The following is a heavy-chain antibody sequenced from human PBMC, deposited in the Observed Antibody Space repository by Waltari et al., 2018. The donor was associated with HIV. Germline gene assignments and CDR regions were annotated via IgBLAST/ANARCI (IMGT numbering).Heavy chain of an antibody. V-gene: IGHV3-30*02. CDR3: AKPRHYYDSSCLDY. Sequence: QVQLVESGGGVVQPGGSLRLSCAASGFTFSSYGMHWVRQAPGRGLEWVAYIRYDGSNEYYADSVKVRFTISRDNSKNSLYLQMNSLRAEDTAVYYCAKPRHYYDSSCLDYWGQGTLVTVSS. CDR1: GFTFSSYG. J-gene: IGHJ4*02. CDR2: IRYDGSNE. D-gene: IGHD3-22*01.